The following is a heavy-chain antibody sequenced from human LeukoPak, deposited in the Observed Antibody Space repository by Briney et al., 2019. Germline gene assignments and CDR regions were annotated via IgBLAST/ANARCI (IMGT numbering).Heavy chain of an antibody. Sequence: PGGSLRLSCAASGFTFSSYAMNWVRQAPGKGLEWVSYISSSSSTIYYADSVKGRFTISRDNAKNSLYLQMNSLRAEDTAVYYCARASYVRGLSWFDPWGQGTLVTVSS. CDR2: ISSSSSTI. CDR3: ARASYVRGLSWFDP. D-gene: IGHD2/OR15-2a*01. V-gene: IGHV3-48*01. CDR1: GFTFSSYA. J-gene: IGHJ5*02.